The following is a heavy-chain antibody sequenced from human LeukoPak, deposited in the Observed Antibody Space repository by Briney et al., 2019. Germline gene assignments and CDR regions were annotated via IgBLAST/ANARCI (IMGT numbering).Heavy chain of an antibody. Sequence: SETLSLTCTVSGGSISSYYWSWLRQPPGKGLEWIGYIYYSGSTNYNPSLKSRVTISVDTSKNQFSLKLSSVTAADTAVYYCARRNPSDWYFDLWGRGTLVTVSS. CDR2: IYYSGST. V-gene: IGHV4-59*01. D-gene: IGHD1-14*01. J-gene: IGHJ2*01. CDR3: ARRNPSDWYFDL. CDR1: GGSISSYY.